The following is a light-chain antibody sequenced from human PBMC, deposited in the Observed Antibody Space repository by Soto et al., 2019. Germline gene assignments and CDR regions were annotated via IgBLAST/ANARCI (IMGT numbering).Light chain of an antibody. CDR3: CSYAGSCWV. V-gene: IGLV2-11*01. CDR1: SSDVGGYNY. CDR2: DVS. Sequence: QSALTQPRSVSGSPGQSVTISCTGTSSDVGGYNYVSWHQQHPGKAPKLMIYDVSKRPSGVPDRFSGSKSGNTASLTISGLQAEDEADYYCCSYAGSCWVFGGGTKLAVL. J-gene: IGLJ3*02.